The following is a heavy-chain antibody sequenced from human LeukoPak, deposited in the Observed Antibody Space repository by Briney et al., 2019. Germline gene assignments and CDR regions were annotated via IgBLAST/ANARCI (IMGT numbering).Heavy chain of an antibody. V-gene: IGHV3-23*01. CDR1: GLPFGSYG. CDR2: ITGNGVNT. D-gene: IGHD4-17*01. Sequence: GGSLRLSCAVSGLPFGSYGMTWVRQAPGKGLEWVAGITGNGVNTYYADSVKGRFTISRDNSMNTLYLQMSSLRADDTALYYCAKDDDGHHHGVDHWGQGTLVTVSS. CDR3: AKDDDGHHHGVDH. J-gene: IGHJ4*02.